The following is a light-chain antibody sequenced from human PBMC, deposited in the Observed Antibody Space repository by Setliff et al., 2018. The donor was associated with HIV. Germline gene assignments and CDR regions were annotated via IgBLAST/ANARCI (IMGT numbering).Light chain of an antibody. V-gene: IGLV2-14*01. CDR3: SSYTISSPYV. CDR2: EVS. Sequence: QSALTQPASVSGSPGQSITISCTGTSSDVGTYNYVSWYQQHPGKAPKLMIFEVSNRPSGVSNRFSGSKSGNTASLTISGLQAEDEADYYCSSYTISSPYVFGTGTKGTVL. J-gene: IGLJ1*01. CDR1: SSDVGTYNY.